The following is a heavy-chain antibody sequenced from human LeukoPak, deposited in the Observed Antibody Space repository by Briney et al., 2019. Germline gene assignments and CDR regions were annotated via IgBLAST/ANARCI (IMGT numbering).Heavy chain of an antibody. J-gene: IGHJ5*02. D-gene: IGHD6-13*01. V-gene: IGHV4-59*01. CDR1: GGSISSYY. CDR3: ARVAAAALGGDWFDP. Sequence: PSETLSLTCTVSGGSISSYYWSWIRQPPGKGLEWIGYIYYSGSTNYSPSLKSRVTISVDTSKNQFSLKLSSVTAADTAVYYCARVAAAALGGDWFDPWGQGILVTVSS. CDR2: IYYSGST.